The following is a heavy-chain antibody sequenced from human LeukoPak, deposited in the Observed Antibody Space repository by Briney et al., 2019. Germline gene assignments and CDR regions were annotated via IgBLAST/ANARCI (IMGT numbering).Heavy chain of an antibody. CDR2: INPNSGGT. J-gene: IGHJ5*02. D-gene: IGHD1-26*01. CDR1: GYTFTGYY. V-gene: IGHV1-2*02. CDR3: ARGRSHGTHNWFDP. Sequence: ASVKVSCKASGYTFTGYYMHWVRQAPGQGLEWMGWINPNSGGTNYAQKFQGRVTMTRNTSISTAYMELSSLRSEDTAVYYCARGRSHGTHNWFDPWGQGTLVTVSS.